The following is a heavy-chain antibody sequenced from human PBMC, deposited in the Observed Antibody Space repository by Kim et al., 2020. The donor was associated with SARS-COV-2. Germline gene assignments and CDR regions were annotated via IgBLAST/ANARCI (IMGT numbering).Heavy chain of an antibody. D-gene: IGHD3-10*01. CDR3: VRGTCGALNDY. CDR1: GYTSIKCG. V-gene: IGHV1-3*04. J-gene: IGHJ4*02. CDR2: ISTRDDDT. Sequence: ASVKVSCKTSGYTSIKCGINWVRQAPGQGLEWMGLISTRDDDTKYSLKFQGRVTITRDSSTNTAYMELSSLRSDDTAVYYCVRGTCGALNDYCGQGTLV.